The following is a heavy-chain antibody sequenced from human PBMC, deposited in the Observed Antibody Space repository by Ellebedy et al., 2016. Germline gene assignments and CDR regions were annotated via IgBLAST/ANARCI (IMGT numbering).Heavy chain of an antibody. CDR3: ARQTSVPWGQQLAPGVFDF. D-gene: IGHD6-13*01. V-gene: IGHV4-39*01. Sequence: SETLSLXCNVSGGSISRDSYRACIRPSPGKRLEWIASIFSSGSLYQIPSLQSRVTMSVDTSKNHFSLQLNSVTAADTAVYYCARQTSVPWGQQLAPGVFDFWGQGTMVTVSS. J-gene: IGHJ3*01. CDR2: IFSSGSL. CDR1: GGSISRDSY.